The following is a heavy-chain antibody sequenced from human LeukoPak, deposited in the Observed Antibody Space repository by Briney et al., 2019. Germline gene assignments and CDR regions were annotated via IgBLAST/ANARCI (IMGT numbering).Heavy chain of an antibody. CDR3: ARDRVSGGSPTGYYYYGMDV. D-gene: IGHD2-15*01. V-gene: IGHV3-30*03. CDR2: ISCDGSNK. CDR1: GFTFSSYG. Sequence: PGGSLRLSCAASGFTFSSYGMHWVRQAPGKGLEWVAVISCDGSNKYYADSVKGRFTISRDKSKNTLYLQMNSLRAEGTAVYYCARDRVSGGSPTGYYYYGMDVWGQGTTVTVSS. J-gene: IGHJ6*02.